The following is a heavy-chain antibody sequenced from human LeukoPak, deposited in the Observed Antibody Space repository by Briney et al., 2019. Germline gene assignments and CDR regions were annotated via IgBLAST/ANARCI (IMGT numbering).Heavy chain of an antibody. CDR3: ARDEGGM. V-gene: IGHV3-53*01. CDR1: GFTVNSNY. D-gene: IGHD6-13*01. J-gene: IGHJ4*02. Sequence: GGSLRLSCAASGFTVNSNYMSWVRQAPGKGLEWVSTIIGSGDRTYYADSVKGRFTISRDNSKNTLYLQVNSLRAEDTAVYYCARDEGGMWGQGTLVTVSS. CDR2: IGSGDRT.